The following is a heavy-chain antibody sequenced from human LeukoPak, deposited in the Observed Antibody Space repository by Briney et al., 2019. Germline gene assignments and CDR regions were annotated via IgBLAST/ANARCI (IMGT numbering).Heavy chain of an antibody. CDR2: IYPGDSDS. CDR1: GCSFTNYW. Sequence: GESLKISCKGSGCSFTNYWIGWVRQMPGKGLEWMGIIYPGDSDSRYSPSFQGQVTISADKSITTAYLQWSSLKASDTAMYYCARGVPGYCSSTSCYAKYSFYYMDVWGKGTAVSVSS. CDR3: ARGVPGYCSSTSCYAKYSFYYMDV. V-gene: IGHV5-51*01. J-gene: IGHJ6*03. D-gene: IGHD2-2*01.